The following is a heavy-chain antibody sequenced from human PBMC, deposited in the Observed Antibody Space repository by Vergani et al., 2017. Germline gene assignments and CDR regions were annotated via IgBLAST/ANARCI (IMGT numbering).Heavy chain of an antibody. CDR3: ARPAYCGGDCIDY. Sequence: QVKLQESGPGLLKPSQTLSLTCTVSGESIRSGSHYWSWIRQPAGKGLEWIGSIYYSGSTYYNPSLKSRVTISVDTSKNQFSLKLSSVTAADTAVYYCARPAYCGGDCIDYWGQGTLVTVSS. J-gene: IGHJ4*02. CDR1: GESIRSGSHY. V-gene: IGHV4-39*01. D-gene: IGHD2-21*02. CDR2: IYYSGST.